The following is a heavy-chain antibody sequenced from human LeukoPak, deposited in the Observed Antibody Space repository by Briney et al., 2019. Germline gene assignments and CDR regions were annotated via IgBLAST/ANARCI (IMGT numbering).Heavy chain of an antibody. D-gene: IGHD3-10*01. CDR3: ARDYGGSGSYYSWFDP. V-gene: IGHV1-2*02. CDR1: GYTFTGYY. J-gene: IGHJ5*02. Sequence: GASVKVSCKASGYTFTGYYMHWVRQAPGQGLEWMGWINPNSGGTNYAQKFQGRVTMTRDTSISTAYMELSRLRSDDTAVYYRARDYGGSGSYYSWFDPWGQGTLVTVSS. CDR2: INPNSGGT.